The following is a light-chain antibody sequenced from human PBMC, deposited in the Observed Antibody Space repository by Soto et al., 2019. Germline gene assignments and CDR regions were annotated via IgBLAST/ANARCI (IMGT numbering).Light chain of an antibody. CDR2: EVS. CDR1: SSDVGGYNY. CDR3: SSYAGSNILGV. V-gene: IGLV2-8*01. Sequence: QSVLTQPPSASGSPGQSVTISCTGTSSDVGGYNYVSWYQQHPGKAPKLMIYEVSKRPSGVPDRFSGSKSGNTASLTVSGLQAEDEADYYCSSYAGSNILGVFDGGTKLTVL. J-gene: IGLJ2*01.